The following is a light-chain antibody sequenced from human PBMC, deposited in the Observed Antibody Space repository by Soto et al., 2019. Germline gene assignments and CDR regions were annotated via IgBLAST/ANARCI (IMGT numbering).Light chain of an antibody. V-gene: IGLV1-40*01. CDR2: ANI. CDR1: GSNIGAGYD. CDR3: SSFTGPTTLDV. J-gene: IGLJ1*01. Sequence: QSVLTQPPSVSGAPGQKVTISCTGSGSNIGAGYDVHWYQQLPGTAPKLLIFANINRPSGVPDRFSGSKSGTSASLAITGLRAEDEADYYCSSFTGPTTLDVFGTGTKVTVL.